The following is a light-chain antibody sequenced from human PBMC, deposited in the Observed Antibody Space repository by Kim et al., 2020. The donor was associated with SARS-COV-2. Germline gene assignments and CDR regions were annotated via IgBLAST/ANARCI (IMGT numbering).Light chain of an antibody. V-gene: IGLV3-21*04. CDR1: NIGSKS. CDR3: QVWDSSSDHPDVV. J-gene: IGLJ2*01. CDR2: YDS. Sequence: GKTARITCGGNNIGSKSVNWYQRKPGQAPVLVIYYDSDRPSGIPERFSGSNSGNTATLTISRVEAGDEADYYCQVWDSSSDHPDVVFGGGTQLTVL.